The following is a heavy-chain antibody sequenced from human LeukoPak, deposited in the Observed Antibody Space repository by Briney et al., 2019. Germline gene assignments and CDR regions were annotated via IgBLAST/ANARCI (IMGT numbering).Heavy chain of an antibody. V-gene: IGHV4-59*12. J-gene: IGHJ4*02. CDR3: ARTRGAVAGLFNC. CDR1: GGSISNYY. Sequence: SETLSLTCTVSGGSISNYYWSWIRQPPGKGLEWIGYIYISGRTNYNPSLKSRVTISVDKSKNQFSLKLSSVTAADTAVYYCARTRGAVAGLFNCWGQGTLVTVSS. CDR2: IYISGRT. D-gene: IGHD6-19*01.